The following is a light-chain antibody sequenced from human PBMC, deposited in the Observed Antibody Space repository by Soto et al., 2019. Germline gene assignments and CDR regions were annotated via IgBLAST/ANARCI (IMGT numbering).Light chain of an antibody. J-gene: IGKJ1*01. CDR3: QQYNSHSGT. Sequence: DIQMTQSPSTLSASVGDRVTITCRASQSISSWLAWYQQKPGKAPKLLIYKASSLESGGPSRFSGSGSGTESPLTSSSLQDDDFASYYCQQYNSHSGTFGQGTKGEIK. CDR1: QSISSW. V-gene: IGKV1-5*03. CDR2: KAS.